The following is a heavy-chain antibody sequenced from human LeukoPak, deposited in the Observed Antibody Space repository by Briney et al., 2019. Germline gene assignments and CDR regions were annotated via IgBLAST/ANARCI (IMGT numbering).Heavy chain of an antibody. CDR1: GGSISSYY. J-gene: IGHJ5*02. V-gene: IGHV4-59*01. D-gene: IGHD5-18*01. CDR3: ARGGYRNWFDP. Sequence: PSETLSLTCTVSGGSISSYYWSWIRQPPGKGLDWIGYIYYSGRTKYSPSLKSRVTISVDTSKNQFSLKLSSVTAADTAVYYCARGGYRNWFDPWGQGTLVTVSS. CDR2: IYYSGRT.